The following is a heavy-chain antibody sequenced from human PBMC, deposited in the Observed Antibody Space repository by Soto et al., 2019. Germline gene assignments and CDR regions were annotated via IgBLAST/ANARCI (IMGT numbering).Heavy chain of an antibody. Sequence: EVQLLESGGGLVQPGGSLRLSCAASGFTFSSYAMSWVRQAPGKGLEWVSAISGSGGSTYYAGSVKGRFTISRDNSKNTLYQQMNSLRAEDTAVYYCGKDHKLDDAFDIWGQGTMVTVSS. V-gene: IGHV3-23*01. CDR2: ISGSGGST. CDR1: GFTFSSYA. D-gene: IGHD1-1*01. J-gene: IGHJ3*02. CDR3: GKDHKLDDAFDI.